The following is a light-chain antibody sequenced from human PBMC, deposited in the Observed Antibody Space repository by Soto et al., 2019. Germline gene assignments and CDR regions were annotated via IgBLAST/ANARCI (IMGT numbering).Light chain of an antibody. CDR3: QQSSLSPWK. CDR2: GAS. CDR1: QTVSNNY. V-gene: IGKV3-20*01. J-gene: IGKJ1*01. Sequence: IVLTQAPGTLCLSPGDRATLARSARQTVSNNYLAWYHQRPGQAPRLLSYGASSRATGIPDRFIGSGSGTDFSLTIDRLEPEDLAMYNCQQSSLSPWKSGQATKV.